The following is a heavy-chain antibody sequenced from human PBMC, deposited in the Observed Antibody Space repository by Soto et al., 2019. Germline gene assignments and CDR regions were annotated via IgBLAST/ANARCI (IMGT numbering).Heavy chain of an antibody. CDR3: AKTGDSPPGTSLGY. V-gene: IGHV3-23*01. Sequence: EVQLLESGGGLVQPGGSLRLSCAASGFTFSSNAMTWVRQAPGKGLDYVSSISGSGGSTYYADSVKGRFTISRDNSKNTLYLQMNSLRAEETAVYYCAKTGDSPPGTSLGYWGQGTLVSVSS. D-gene: IGHD4-17*01. CDR2: ISGSGGST. CDR1: GFTFSSNA. J-gene: IGHJ4*02.